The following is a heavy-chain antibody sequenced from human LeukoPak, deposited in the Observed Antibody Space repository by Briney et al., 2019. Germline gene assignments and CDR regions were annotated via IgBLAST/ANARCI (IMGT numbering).Heavy chain of an antibody. CDR3: ARFSRDNDWGSY. CDR1: GFTFSSYE. V-gene: IGHV3-7*01. CDR2: IKQDGSDT. J-gene: IGHJ4*02. Sequence: GGSLRLSCAASGFTFSSYEMNWVRQAPGKGLEWVANIKQDGSDTNYADSMKGRFTISRDNAKNSLYLQMNSLRPEDTAVYYCARFSRDNDWGSYWGQGTLVTVSS. D-gene: IGHD7-27*01.